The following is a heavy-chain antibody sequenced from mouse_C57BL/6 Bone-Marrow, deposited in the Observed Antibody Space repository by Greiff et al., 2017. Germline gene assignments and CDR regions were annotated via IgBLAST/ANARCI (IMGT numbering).Heavy chain of an antibody. CDR1: GYTFTSYW. D-gene: IGHD2-3*01. CDR3: ALDGYYAMDY. CDR2: IYPSDSET. V-gene: IGHV1-61*01. Sequence: VQLQQPGAELVRPGSSVKLSCKASGYTFTSYWMDWVKQRPGQGLEWIGNIYPSDSETHYNQKFKDKATLTVDKSSSTAYMQLSSLTSEDSAVYYCALDGYYAMDYWGQGTSVTVSS. J-gene: IGHJ4*01.